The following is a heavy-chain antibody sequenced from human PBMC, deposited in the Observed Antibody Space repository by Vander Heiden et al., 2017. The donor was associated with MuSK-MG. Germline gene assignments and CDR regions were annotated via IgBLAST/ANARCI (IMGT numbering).Heavy chain of an antibody. J-gene: IGHJ5*02. D-gene: IGHD3-3*01. CDR3: GWSGARDWFDP. V-gene: IGHV3-15*01. Sequence: EVQLVESGGDLVKPGGSLRRSCAASGFTFSNAWMSWVRQAPGKGLEWVGRIKSKTDGGTTDYAAPVKGRFTISRDDSKNTLYLEMNSLKTEDTGVYYCGWSGARDWFDPWGQGTLVTVSS. CDR1: GFTFSNAW. CDR2: IKSKTDGGTT.